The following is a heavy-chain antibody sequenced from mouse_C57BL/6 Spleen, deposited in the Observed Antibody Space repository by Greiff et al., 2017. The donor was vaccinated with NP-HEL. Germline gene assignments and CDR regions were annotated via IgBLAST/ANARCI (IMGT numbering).Heavy chain of an antibody. V-gene: IGHV1-81*01. CDR2: IFPRSGNT. CDR1: GYTFTSYG. Sequence: QVQLKESGAELARPGASVKLSCKASGYTFTSYGISWVKQRPGQGLEWIGEIFPRSGNTYYNEKFKGKATLTADKSSSTAYMELRSLTSDDSAVYFCARSDVWGTGTTVTVSS. CDR3: ARSDV. J-gene: IGHJ1*03.